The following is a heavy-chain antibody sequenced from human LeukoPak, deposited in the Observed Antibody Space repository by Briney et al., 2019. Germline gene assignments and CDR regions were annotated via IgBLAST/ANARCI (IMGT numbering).Heavy chain of an antibody. CDR1: GFTFDDYA. V-gene: IGHV3-9*01. CDR2: ISWSSGSI. Sequence: GGSLRLSCAASGFTFDDYAMHWVRQAPGKGLEWVSGISWSSGSIGYADSVKGRFTISRDNAKNSLYLQMNSLRAEDTALYYCAKGGSGRIYYFDYWGQGTLVTVSS. CDR3: AKGGSGRIYYFDY. D-gene: IGHD2-15*01. J-gene: IGHJ4*02.